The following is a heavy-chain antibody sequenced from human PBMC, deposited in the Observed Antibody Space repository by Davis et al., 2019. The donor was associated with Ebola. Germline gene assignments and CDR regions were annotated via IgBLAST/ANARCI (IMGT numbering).Heavy chain of an antibody. CDR3: ARAAAAISFNWFDP. V-gene: IGHV1-3*01. J-gene: IGHJ5*02. CDR1: GYTFTSYA. D-gene: IGHD2-2*01. CDR2: INAGNGNT. Sequence: AASVKVSCKASGYTFTSYAMHWVRQAPGQRLEWMGWINAGNGNTKYSQNFQGRVIITRDTSASTAYMELSSLRSEDTAIYYCARAAAAISFNWFDPWGQGTLVTVSS.